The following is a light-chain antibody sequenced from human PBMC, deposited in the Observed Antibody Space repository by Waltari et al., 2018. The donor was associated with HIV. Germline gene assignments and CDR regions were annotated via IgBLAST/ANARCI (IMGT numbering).Light chain of an antibody. CDR3: DTRDSSGNHLV. J-gene: IGLJ3*02. CDR2: GKN. CDR1: CLSTFS. Sequence: SSALTQHTPVSVALGTTVRITCQGDCLSTFSPGRYQQNPGQAPILVIYGKNKRPSGIPDRFSGSSSGNTASLTITGAQAEDEADYYCDTRDSSGNHLVFGGGTKLTVL. V-gene: IGLV3-19*01.